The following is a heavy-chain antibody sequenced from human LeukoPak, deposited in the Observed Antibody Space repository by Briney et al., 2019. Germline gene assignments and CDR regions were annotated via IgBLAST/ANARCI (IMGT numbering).Heavy chain of an antibody. CDR1: GGSISSGSYY. D-gene: IGHD3-22*01. V-gene: IGHV4-39*07. Sequence: PSQTLSLTCTVSGGSISSGSYYWGWIRQPPGKGLEWIGSIYHSGSTYYNPSLKSRVTISVDTSKNQFSLKLSSVTAADTAVYYCARDRYYYDSSGFGAFDIWGQGTMVTVSS. CDR3: ARDRYYYDSSGFGAFDI. J-gene: IGHJ3*02. CDR2: IYHSGST.